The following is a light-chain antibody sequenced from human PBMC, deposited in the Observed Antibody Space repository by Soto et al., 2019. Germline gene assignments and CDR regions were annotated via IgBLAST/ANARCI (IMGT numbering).Light chain of an antibody. CDR1: SSDVGGYSY. CDR3: SSYAGNKNV. J-gene: IGLJ1*01. V-gene: IGLV2-8*01. Sequence: QSVLTQPPSASGSPGQSVTISCTGTSSDVGGYSYVSWYQQHPGKAPKLMIYEVSKRPSGVPDRFSGSKSGNTASLTVSGLQAEDEADYYCSSYAGNKNVFGTGTKVTVL. CDR2: EVS.